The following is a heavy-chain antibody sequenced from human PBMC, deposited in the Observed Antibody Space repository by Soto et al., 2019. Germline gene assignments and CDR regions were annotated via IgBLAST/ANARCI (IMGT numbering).Heavy chain of an antibody. CDR3: ARGGVAALPPPGY. Sequence: PSETLSLTCAVYGGSFSGYYWSWIRQPPGKGLEWIGEINHSGSTNYNPSLKSRVTISVDTSKNQFSLKLSSVTAADTAVYYCARGGVAALPPPGYWGQGTQVTVS. CDR2: INHSGST. CDR1: GGSFSGYY. J-gene: IGHJ4*02. V-gene: IGHV4-34*01. D-gene: IGHD2-15*01.